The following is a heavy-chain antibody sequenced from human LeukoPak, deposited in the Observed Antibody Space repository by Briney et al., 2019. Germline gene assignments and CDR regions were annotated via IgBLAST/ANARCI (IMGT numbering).Heavy chain of an antibody. Sequence: SETLSLTCTVSGGSITGYYWSWIRRPAGKGREWIARIYTSNDIKYNTSLKSRVTLSVDTSKNQFSLNLKSVTAADMAVYYCARETVGYCSGGPCPYYFDSWGQGTLVTVSS. CDR2: IYTSNDI. J-gene: IGHJ4*02. CDR3: ARETVGYCSGGPCPYYFDS. V-gene: IGHV4-4*07. CDR1: GGSITGYY. D-gene: IGHD2-15*01.